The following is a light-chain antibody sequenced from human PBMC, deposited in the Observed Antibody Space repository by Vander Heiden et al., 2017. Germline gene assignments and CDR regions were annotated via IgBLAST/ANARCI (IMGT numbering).Light chain of an antibody. Sequence: QSVLTQPPPVSAAPGQKVTISCSGSSSNIGNHYVSWYQQLPGTAPKLLIFDNNKRPSGIPDRFSGSKSGTSATLGITGLQTGDEADYYCGTWDSSLSVWVFGGGTKLTVL. J-gene: IGLJ3*02. CDR3: GTWDSSLSVWV. V-gene: IGLV1-51*01. CDR2: DNN. CDR1: SSNIGNHY.